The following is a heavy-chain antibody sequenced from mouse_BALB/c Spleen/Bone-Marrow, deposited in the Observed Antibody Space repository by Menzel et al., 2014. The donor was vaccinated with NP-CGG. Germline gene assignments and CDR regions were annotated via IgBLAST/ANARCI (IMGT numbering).Heavy chain of an antibody. J-gene: IGHJ3*01. CDR2: IWTGGIT. Sequence: VMLVESGPGLVAPSQSLSITCTVSGFSLTSYGVHWVRRPPGKGLEWLGVIWTGGITNYNSALMSRLSISKDNSKSQVFLKMNSLQTDDTAMYYCARGVYDLTDWGQGTLVTVSA. CDR3: ARGVYDLTD. V-gene: IGHV2-9*02. D-gene: IGHD2-12*01. CDR1: GFSLTSYG.